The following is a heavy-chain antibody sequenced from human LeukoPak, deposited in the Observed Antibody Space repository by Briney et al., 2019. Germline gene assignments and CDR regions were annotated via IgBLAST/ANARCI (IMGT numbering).Heavy chain of an antibody. CDR3: TRDRYSSGWYMDY. V-gene: IGHV3-49*04. D-gene: IGHD6-19*01. J-gene: IGHJ4*02. CDR1: GFIFSNYG. Sequence: GGSLRLSCAASGFIFSNYGMNWVRQAPGKGLEWVGFIRSKAYGGTTEYAASVKGRFTISRDDSKSIAYLQMNSLKTEDTAVYYCTRDRYSSGWYMDYWGQGTLVTVSS. CDR2: IRSKAYGGTT.